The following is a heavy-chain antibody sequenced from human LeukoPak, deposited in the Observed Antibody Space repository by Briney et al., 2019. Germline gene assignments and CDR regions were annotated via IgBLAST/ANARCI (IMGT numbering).Heavy chain of an antibody. Sequence: GGSLRLSCAASGFTFSSYWMSWVRQAPGKGLEWVANIKQDGSEKYYVDSVKGRFTISRDNAKNSLYLQMNSLRAEDTAVYYCARRYYGSGSYYNPVYYYGMDVWGQGTTVTVSS. CDR2: IKQDGSEK. D-gene: IGHD3-10*01. J-gene: IGHJ6*02. CDR3: ARRYYGSGSYYNPVYYYGMDV. V-gene: IGHV3-7*01. CDR1: GFTFSSYW.